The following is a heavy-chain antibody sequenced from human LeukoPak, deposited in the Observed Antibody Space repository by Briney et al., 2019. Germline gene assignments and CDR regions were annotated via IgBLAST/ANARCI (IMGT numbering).Heavy chain of an antibody. CDR2: INHSGST. V-gene: IGHV4-34*01. CDR1: GGSFSGYY. CDR3: ARVRYPLISKLTGDAEGYWYFDL. D-gene: IGHD7-27*01. Sequence: SETLSLTCAVYGGSFSGYYWSWIRQPPGKGLEWIGEINHSGSTNYNPSLKSRVTISVDTSKNQFSLKLSSVTAADTAVYYCARVRYPLISKLTGDAEGYWYFDLWGRGTLVTVSS. J-gene: IGHJ2*01.